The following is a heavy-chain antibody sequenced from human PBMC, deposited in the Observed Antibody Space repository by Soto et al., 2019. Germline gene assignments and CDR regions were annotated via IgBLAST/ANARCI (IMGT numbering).Heavy chain of an antibody. D-gene: IGHD6-13*01. V-gene: IGHV4-4*02. CDR2: IYHSRST. CDR3: ARAPHALQQQLVRA. CDR1: GGSISSSNW. J-gene: IGHJ4*02. Sequence: QVQLQESGPGLVKPSGTLALTCAVSGGSISSSNWWSWVRQPPGKGLEWIGEIYHSRSTNDNPSPKTRVAISVDKPKNQFSLKLSSVTAADTAVYYCARAPHALQQQLVRAGGQGTLVTVSS.